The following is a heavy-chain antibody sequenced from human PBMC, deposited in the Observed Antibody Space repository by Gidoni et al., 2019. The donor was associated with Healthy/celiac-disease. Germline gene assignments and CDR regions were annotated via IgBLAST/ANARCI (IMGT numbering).Heavy chain of an antibody. CDR1: GYTFTGYY. CDR2: INPNSGGT. J-gene: IGHJ4*02. V-gene: IGHV1-2*02. D-gene: IGHD2-15*01. CDR3: ARDPRYCSGGSCFYFDY. Sequence: QVQLVQSGAEVKKPGASVKVSCNASGYTFTGYYMHWVRQAPGHGLEWMGWINPNSGGTNYAQKFQGRVTMTRDTSISTAYMELSRLRSDDTAVYYCARDPRYCSGGSCFYFDYWGQGTLVTVSS.